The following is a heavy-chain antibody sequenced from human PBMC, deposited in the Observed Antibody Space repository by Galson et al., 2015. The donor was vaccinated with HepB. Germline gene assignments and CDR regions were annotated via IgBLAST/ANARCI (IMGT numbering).Heavy chain of an antibody. Sequence: SLRLSCAASGFTFEDYAMHWVRQAPGRGLEWVSGVNWHSDEIAYADSVKGRFTISRDNGKNSLSLQMNSLRAEDTALYYCAKARGSSSGRGIDLWGQGTLVTVSS. CDR3: AKARGSSSGRGIDL. D-gene: IGHD3-16*01. CDR2: VNWHSDEI. J-gene: IGHJ5*02. V-gene: IGHV3-9*01. CDR1: GFTFEDYA.